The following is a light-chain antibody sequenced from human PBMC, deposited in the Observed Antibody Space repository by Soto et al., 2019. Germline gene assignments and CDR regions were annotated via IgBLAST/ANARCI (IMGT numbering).Light chain of an antibody. Sequence: DIVMTQSPLSLPVTPGEPASISCRSSQSLLHSNGYNYLDWYLQKPGQSPQLLIYLGSNRASGVPDRFSGSGSGTVFTLKISRVETEDVGVYYCMQALQTPITFGKGTRLEIK. CDR3: MQALQTPIT. CDR1: QSLLHSNGYNY. V-gene: IGKV2-28*01. J-gene: IGKJ5*01. CDR2: LGS.